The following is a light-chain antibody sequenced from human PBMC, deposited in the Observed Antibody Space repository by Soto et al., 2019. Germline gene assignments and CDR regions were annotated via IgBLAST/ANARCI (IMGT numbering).Light chain of an antibody. CDR2: RNN. CDR3: SAWDDRQSGVV. Sequence: QSVLTQPPSASGTPGQRVTISCSGSSSNIGSNYVYWYQQLPGPAPKLRIYRNNQRPSGVPDRFSGSKSGTSASLAIGVVGSECEADYYCSAWDDRQSGVVFGGGTKVTVL. J-gene: IGLJ2*01. CDR1: SSNIGSNY. V-gene: IGLV1-47*01.